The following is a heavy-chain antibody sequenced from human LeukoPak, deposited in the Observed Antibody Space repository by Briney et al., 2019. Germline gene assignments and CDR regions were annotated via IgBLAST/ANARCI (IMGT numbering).Heavy chain of an antibody. Sequence: GGSLRLSCVVSGFTISSYGMHWVRQAPGKGLEWVAFIRYDGSYKKYADSVKGRFTISRDNSKNTLYLQMNSPRAEDTVVYYCAKDPPTWDSSEYYFDYWGQGTLVTVSS. CDR3: AKDPPTWDSSEYYFDY. CDR2: IRYDGSYK. D-gene: IGHD6-25*01. J-gene: IGHJ4*02. CDR1: GFTISSYG. V-gene: IGHV3-30*02.